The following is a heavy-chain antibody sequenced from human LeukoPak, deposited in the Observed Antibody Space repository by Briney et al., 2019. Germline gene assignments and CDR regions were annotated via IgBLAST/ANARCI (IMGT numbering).Heavy chain of an antibody. CDR3: ARVTTYYYDSSGYYAY. D-gene: IGHD3-22*01. V-gene: IGHV1-69*13. CDR1: GGTFSSYA. Sequence: SVKVSCKASGGTFSSYAISWVRQAPGQGLEWMGGIIPIFGTANYAQKFQGGVTITADESTSTAYMELSSLRSEDTAVYYCARVTTYYYDSSGYYAYWGQGTLVTVSS. J-gene: IGHJ4*02. CDR2: IIPIFGTA.